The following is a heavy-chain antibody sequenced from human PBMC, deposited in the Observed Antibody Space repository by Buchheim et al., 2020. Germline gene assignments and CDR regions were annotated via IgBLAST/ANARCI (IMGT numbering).Heavy chain of an antibody. J-gene: IGHJ6*02. CDR2: ISYDGSNK. V-gene: IGHV3-30*18. CDR1: GFTFSSYG. Sequence: QVQLVESGGGVVQPGRSLRLSCAASGFTFSSYGMHWVRQAPGKGLEWVAVISYDGSNKYYADSVKGRLTISRDNSKNTLYLQMNSLRAEDTAVYYCAKEGFGSSWPYYYYYYGMDVWGQGTT. D-gene: IGHD6-13*01. CDR3: AKEGFGSSWPYYYYYYGMDV.